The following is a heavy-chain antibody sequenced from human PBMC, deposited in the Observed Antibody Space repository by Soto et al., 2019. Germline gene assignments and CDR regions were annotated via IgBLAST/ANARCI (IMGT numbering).Heavy chain of an antibody. CDR2: INWNSASI. D-gene: IGHD6-19*01. Sequence: GGSLRLSCAASGFIFDDYAMHWVRQAPGKGLEWVSGINWNSASIGYADSVKGRFTIPRDNAKNSLYLQMNSLRTEDTAFYYCAKATSSGWYGNWFDPWGQGTLVTVSS. CDR3: AKATSSGWYGNWFDP. J-gene: IGHJ5*02. CDR1: GFIFDDYA. V-gene: IGHV3-9*01.